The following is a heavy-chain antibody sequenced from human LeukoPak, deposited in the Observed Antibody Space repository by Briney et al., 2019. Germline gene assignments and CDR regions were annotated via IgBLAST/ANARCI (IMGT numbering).Heavy chain of an antibody. Sequence: GGSLRLSCAASEFIFSTYTMHWVRQAPGKGLEWVAIISNDGSSKYYADSVRGRFTISRDNSKNTLDLQMNSLRAEDTAVYYCAKDPYDSSGFHQLFDFWGQGTLVTVSS. J-gene: IGHJ4*02. V-gene: IGHV3-30-3*01. D-gene: IGHD3-22*01. CDR2: ISNDGSSK. CDR1: EFIFSTYT. CDR3: AKDPYDSSGFHQLFDF.